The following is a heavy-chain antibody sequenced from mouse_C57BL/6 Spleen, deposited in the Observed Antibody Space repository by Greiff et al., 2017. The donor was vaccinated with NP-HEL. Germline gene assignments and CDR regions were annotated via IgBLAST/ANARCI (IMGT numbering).Heavy chain of an antibody. J-gene: IGHJ3*01. V-gene: IGHV3-6*01. CDR2: ISYDGSN. D-gene: IGHD3-2*02. CDR1: GYSITSGYY. CDR3: ARDRAAQATPFAY. Sequence: EVKLMESGPGLVKPSQSLSLTCSVTGYSITSGYYWNWIRQFPGNKLEWMGYISYDGSNNYNPSLKNRISITRGTSKNQFFLKLNSVTTEDTATYYCARDRAAQATPFAYWGQGTLVTVSA.